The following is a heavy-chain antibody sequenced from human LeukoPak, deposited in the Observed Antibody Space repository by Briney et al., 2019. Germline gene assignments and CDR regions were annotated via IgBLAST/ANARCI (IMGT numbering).Heavy chain of an antibody. D-gene: IGHD6-19*01. J-gene: IGHJ4*02. V-gene: IGHV4-59*01. Sequence: SETLCLTCTVSGGSISSYYWSWIRQPPGKGLEWIGYIYYSGSTNYNPSLKSRVTISVDTSKNQFSLKLTSVTAADTAVYFCARGGWYSINWGQGTLVTVSS. CDR2: IYYSGST. CDR3: ARGGWYSIN. CDR1: GGSISSYY.